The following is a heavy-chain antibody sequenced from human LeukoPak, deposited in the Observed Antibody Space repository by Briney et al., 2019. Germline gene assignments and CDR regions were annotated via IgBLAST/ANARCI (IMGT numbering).Heavy chain of an antibody. CDR2: ISSSSSYI. Sequence: GGSLRLSCAASGFTFSSYSMNWVRQAPGKGLEWVSSISSSSSYIYYADSVKGPFTISRDNAKNSLYLQMNSLRGEDTSVYYCARASTGRFEEAYGGQGTLVTVSS. V-gene: IGHV3-21*01. CDR3: ARASTGRFEEAY. J-gene: IGHJ4*02. CDR1: GFTFSSYS. D-gene: IGHD1-14*01.